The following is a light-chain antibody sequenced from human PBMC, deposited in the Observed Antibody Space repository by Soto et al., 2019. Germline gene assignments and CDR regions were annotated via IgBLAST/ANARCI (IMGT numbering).Light chain of an antibody. V-gene: IGKV4-1*01. CDR3: QQYERTPPT. Sequence: DIVMTQSPDSLAVSLGERATINCKSSQSVLYSSNNKNYLAWYQQRPGQTPKLLIYWASTRESGVTYRFSGSGSGTDFTLTITSLQAEDVSVYYCQQYERTPPTFGQGTKLDIK. J-gene: IGKJ2*01. CDR1: QSVLYSSNNKNY. CDR2: WAS.